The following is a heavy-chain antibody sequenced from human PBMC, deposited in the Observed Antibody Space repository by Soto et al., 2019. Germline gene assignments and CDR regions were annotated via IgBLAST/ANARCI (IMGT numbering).Heavy chain of an antibody. CDR1: GGSFSGYY. J-gene: IGHJ4*02. CDR2: INHSGST. V-gene: IGHV4-34*01. D-gene: IGHD3-22*01. CDR3: AIRQDYYDSSGPSVAVVY. Sequence: PLETLSLTCAVYGGSFSGYYWSWIRQPPGKGLEWIGEINHSGSTNYNPSLKSRVTISVDTSKNQFSLKLSSVTAADTAVYYCAIRQDYYDSSGPSVAVVYWGQGTLVTVSS.